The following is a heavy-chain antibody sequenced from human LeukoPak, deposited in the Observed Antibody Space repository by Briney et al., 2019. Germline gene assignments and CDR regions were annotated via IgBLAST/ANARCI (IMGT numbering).Heavy chain of an antibody. CDR3: ARGLGPYYYDSSGPYDSAFDI. J-gene: IGHJ3*02. V-gene: IGHV3-23*01. Sequence: GGSLRLSCAASGFTFSSYAMSWVRQAPGKGLEWASAISGSGGSTYYADSVKGRFTISRDNSKNTLYRQMNSLRAEDTAVYYCARGLGPYYYDSSGPYDSAFDIWGQGTMVTVSS. D-gene: IGHD3-22*01. CDR2: ISGSGGST. CDR1: GFTFSSYA.